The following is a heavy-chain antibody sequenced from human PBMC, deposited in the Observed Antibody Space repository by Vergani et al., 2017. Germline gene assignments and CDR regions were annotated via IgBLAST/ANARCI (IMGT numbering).Heavy chain of an antibody. CDR2: ISGSGGST. CDR3: AKYAYYYGSGSYYNARGGYYYGMDV. V-gene: IGHV3-23*01. D-gene: IGHD3-10*01. Sequence: EVQLLESGGGLVQPGGSLRLSCAASGFTFSSYAMSWVRQAPGKGLEWVSAISGSGGSTYYADSVKGRFTISRDNSKNTLYLQMNSLRAEDTAVYYCAKYAYYYGSGSYYNARGGYYYGMDVWGQGTTVTVSS. CDR1: GFTFSSYA. J-gene: IGHJ6*02.